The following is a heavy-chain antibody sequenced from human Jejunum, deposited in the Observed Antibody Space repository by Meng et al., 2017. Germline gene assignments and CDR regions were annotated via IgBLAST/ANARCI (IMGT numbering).Heavy chain of an antibody. CDR3: ARVLALIDS. CDR1: GEALRGYY. CDR2: IPYTGVV. Sequence: HVRRPHGGPGMLHPSETLSLTVAVVGEALRGYYWNWLRQCPGKGLEWIGQIPYTGVVDYNPSLKSRVTIFVDTPKRQFSLNLTAVTAADTPVYYCARVLALIDSWGQGTLVTVSS. V-gene: IGHV4-34*02. D-gene: IGHD3-3*02. J-gene: IGHJ4*02.